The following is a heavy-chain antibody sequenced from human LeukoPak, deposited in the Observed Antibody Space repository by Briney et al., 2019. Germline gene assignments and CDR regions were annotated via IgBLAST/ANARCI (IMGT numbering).Heavy chain of an antibody. CDR1: GFTFSSYS. Sequence: GGSLRLSCAASGFTFSSYSMNWVRQAPGKGLEWVSSISSSSSYIYYADSVKGLFTISRDNAKNSLYLQMNSLRAEDTAVYYCARDMAVAGGSYDMDVWGQGTTVTVSS. CDR2: ISSSSSYI. D-gene: IGHD6-19*01. J-gene: IGHJ6*02. CDR3: ARDMAVAGGSYDMDV. V-gene: IGHV3-21*01.